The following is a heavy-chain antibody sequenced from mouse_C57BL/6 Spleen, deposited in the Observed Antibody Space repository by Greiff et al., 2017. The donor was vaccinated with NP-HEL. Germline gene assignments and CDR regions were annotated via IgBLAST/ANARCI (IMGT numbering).Heavy chain of an antibody. Sequence: VQLQQSGAELVMPGASVKLSCKASGYTFTSYWMHWVKQRPGQGLEWIGEIDPSDSYTNYNQKFKGKSTLTVDKSSSTAYMQLSSLTSEDSAVYYCARQLTMATGGLFAYWGQGTLVTVSA. D-gene: IGHD1-1*02. V-gene: IGHV1-69*01. CDR2: IDPSDSYT. CDR3: ARQLTMATGGLFAY. CDR1: GYTFTSYW. J-gene: IGHJ3*01.